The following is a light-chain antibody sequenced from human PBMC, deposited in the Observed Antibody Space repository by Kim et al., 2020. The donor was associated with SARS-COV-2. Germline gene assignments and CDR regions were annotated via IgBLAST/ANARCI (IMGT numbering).Light chain of an antibody. CDR3: LLYGRSGVT. Sequence: EIVLTQSPGTLSLSPGETVTLSCRASQSVTSGYLSWYQQKPGQAPRLLMYGASSRASGVSDRISGSGSGTDFSLTISRLEPEDFAVYFCLLYGRSGVTIGGGTKVDIK. J-gene: IGKJ4*01. CDR2: GAS. V-gene: IGKV3-20*01. CDR1: QSVTSGY.